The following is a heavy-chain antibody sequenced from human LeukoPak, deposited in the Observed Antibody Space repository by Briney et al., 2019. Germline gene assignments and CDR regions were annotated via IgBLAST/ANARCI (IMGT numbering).Heavy chain of an antibody. CDR2: ITYSGST. V-gene: IGHV4-39*07. D-gene: IGHD3-3*01. J-gene: IGHJ4*02. Sequence: SETLSLTCTVSGGSISSSTYYWGWIRQPPGKGLEWIGSITYSGSTYYNPSLKSRVTISVDTSKNQFSLKLSSVTAADTAVYYCARIYFGVVDYWGQGTLVTVSS. CDR3: ARIYFGVVDY. CDR1: GGSISSSTYY.